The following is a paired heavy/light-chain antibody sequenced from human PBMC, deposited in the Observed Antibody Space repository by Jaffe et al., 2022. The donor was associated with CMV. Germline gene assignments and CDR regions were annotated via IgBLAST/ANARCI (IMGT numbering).Light chain of an antibody. J-gene: IGLJ2*01. CDR2: KDS. V-gene: IGLV3-25*03. CDR1: ALPKQY. Sequence: SYELTQPPSVSVSPGQTARITCSGDALPKQYAYWYQQKPGQAPVLVIYKDSERPSGIPERFSGSSSGTTVTLTISGVQAEDEADYYCQSADSSGTVVFGGGTKLTVL. CDR3: QSADSSGTVV.
Heavy chain of an antibody. CDR1: GFTFSSYA. CDR3: AKGDKYCSGGSCYYYYYYMDV. J-gene: IGHJ6*03. Sequence: EVQLVESGGGLVQPGGSLRLSCAASGFTFSSYAMSWVRQAPGKGLEWVSAISGSGGSTYYADSVKGRFTISRDNSKNTLYLQMNSLRAEDTAVYYCAKGDKYCSGGSCYYYYYYMDVWGKGTTVTVSS. CDR2: ISGSGGST. V-gene: IGHV3-23*04. D-gene: IGHD2-15*01.